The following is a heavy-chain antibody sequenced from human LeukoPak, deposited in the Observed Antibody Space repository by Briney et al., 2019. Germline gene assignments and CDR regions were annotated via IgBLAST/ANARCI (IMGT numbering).Heavy chain of an antibody. CDR2: IKLDGSEK. CDR1: GFTFSSYW. V-gene: IGHV3-7*01. Sequence: GGSLRLSCAASGFTFSSYWMSWVRQAPGKGLEWVANIKLDGSEKYYVDSVKGRFTISRDNAKNSLYLQMNSLRAEDTAVYYCASPLLDYYDSSGYYSQIDYWGRGTLVTVSS. J-gene: IGHJ4*02. D-gene: IGHD3-22*01. CDR3: ASPLLDYYDSSGYYSQIDY.